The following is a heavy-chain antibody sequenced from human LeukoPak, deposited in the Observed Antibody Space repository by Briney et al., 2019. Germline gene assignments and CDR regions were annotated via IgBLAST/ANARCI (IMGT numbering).Heavy chain of an antibody. J-gene: IGHJ6*03. Sequence: PGGSLRLSCAASGFTFSSYWMSWVRQAPGKGLEWVANIKQDGSEKYYVDSVKGRFTISRDNAKNSLYLQMNSLRAEDTAVYYCARSTYYYDSSGYSPLYYYYYMDVWGKGTTVTVSS. CDR1: GFTFSSYW. V-gene: IGHV3-7*01. CDR3: ARSTYYYDSSGYSPLYYYYYMDV. CDR2: IKQDGSEK. D-gene: IGHD3-22*01.